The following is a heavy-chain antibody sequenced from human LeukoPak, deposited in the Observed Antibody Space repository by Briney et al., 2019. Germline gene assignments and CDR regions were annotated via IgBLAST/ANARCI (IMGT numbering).Heavy chain of an antibody. D-gene: IGHD3-10*01. CDR3: AREGIAGFGELLGYYYYYGMDV. Sequence: ASVKVSCKASGYTFTGYYMHWVRQAPGQGLEWMGWINPNSGGTNYAQKFQGWVTMTRDTSISTAYVELSRLRSDDTAVYYCAREGIAGFGELLGYYYYYGMDVWGQGTTVTVSS. CDR1: GYTFTGYY. CDR2: INPNSGGT. V-gene: IGHV1-2*04. J-gene: IGHJ6*02.